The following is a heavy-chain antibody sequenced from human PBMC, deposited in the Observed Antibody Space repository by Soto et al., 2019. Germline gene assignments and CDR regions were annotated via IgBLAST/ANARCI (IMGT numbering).Heavy chain of an antibody. J-gene: IGHJ4*02. CDR2: IKQDGSEK. CDR1: GFTFRSYA. CDR3: ARDWGETYYYDSSGYPMVDY. D-gene: IGHD3-22*01. V-gene: IGHV3-7*04. Sequence: GGSLRLSCAASGFTFRSYAMSWVRQAPGKGLEWVANIKQDGSEKYYVDSVKGRFTISRDNAKNSLYLQMNSLRAEDTAVYYCARDWGETYYYDSSGYPMVDYWGQGTLVTVSS.